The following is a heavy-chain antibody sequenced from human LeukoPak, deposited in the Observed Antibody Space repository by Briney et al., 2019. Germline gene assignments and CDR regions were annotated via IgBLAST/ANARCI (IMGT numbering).Heavy chain of an antibody. V-gene: IGHV3-9*01. J-gene: IGHJ6*02. CDR3: AKGYTNYYYYGMDV. D-gene: IGHD1-14*01. Sequence: GGSLRLSCAASGFTFDDYAMHWVRQAPGKGLEWVSGISWNSGSIGYVDSVKGRFTISRDNAKNSLYLQMNSLRAEDTALYYCAKGYTNYYYYGMDVWGQGTTVTVSS. CDR1: GFTFDDYA. CDR2: ISWNSGSI.